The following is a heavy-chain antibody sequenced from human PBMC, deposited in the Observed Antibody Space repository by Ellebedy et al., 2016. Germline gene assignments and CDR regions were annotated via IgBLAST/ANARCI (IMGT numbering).Heavy chain of an antibody. CDR2: IFSNDEE. V-gene: IGHV2-26*01. J-gene: IGHJ6*03. Sequence: SGPTLVKPTETLTLTCTVSGFSLNNDKMGVSWIRQPPGKALEWLAQIFSNDEESYSTSLESRLTISKDTSRSQVVLTMTNMDPVDTATYYCARTYYDFWSAHLTSGGYYYMDVWGKGTTVTVSS. CDR3: ARTYYDFWSAHLTSGGYYYMDV. D-gene: IGHD3-3*01. CDR1: GFSLNNDKMG.